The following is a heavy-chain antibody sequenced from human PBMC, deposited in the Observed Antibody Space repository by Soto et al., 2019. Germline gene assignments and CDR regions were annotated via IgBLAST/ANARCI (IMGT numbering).Heavy chain of an antibody. CDR2: IYHSGST. CDR3: ARGGGGLYYYYYGMDV. D-gene: IGHD3-10*01. Sequence: SETLSLTCAVSGGSISSGGYSWSWIRQPPGKGLEWIGYIYHSGSTYYNPSLKSRVTISVDRTKNQFSLKLSSVTAADTAVYYCARGGGGLYYYYYGMDVWGQGTTVTVSS. V-gene: IGHV4-30-2*01. CDR1: GGSISSGGYS. J-gene: IGHJ6*02.